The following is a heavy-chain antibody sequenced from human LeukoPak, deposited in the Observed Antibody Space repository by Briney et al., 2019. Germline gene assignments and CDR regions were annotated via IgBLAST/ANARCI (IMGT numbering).Heavy chain of an antibody. V-gene: IGHV3-43D*03. Sequence: GGSLRLSCAASGFTFDDYAMHWVRQAPGKGLEWVSLISWDGGSAYYADSVKGRFTISRDNSKNTLYLQMNSLRAEDTAVYYCASGRTAGYYWGQGTLVTVSS. D-gene: IGHD6-13*01. CDR1: GFTFDDYA. CDR3: ASGRTAGYY. CDR2: ISWDGGSA. J-gene: IGHJ4*02.